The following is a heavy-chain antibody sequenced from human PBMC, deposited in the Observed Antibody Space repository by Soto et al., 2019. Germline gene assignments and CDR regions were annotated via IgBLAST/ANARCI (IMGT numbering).Heavy chain of an antibody. D-gene: IGHD6-6*01. CDR1: GYTFTSYG. CDR3: ARDVAARLANRFDP. Sequence: ASVKVSCKASGYTFTSYGISWVRQAPGQGLEWMGWISAYNGNTNYAQKLQGRVTMTTDTSTSTAYMELRSLRSDDTAVYYCARDVAARLANRFDPWGQGTLVTVSS. CDR2: ISAYNGNT. V-gene: IGHV1-18*01. J-gene: IGHJ5*02.